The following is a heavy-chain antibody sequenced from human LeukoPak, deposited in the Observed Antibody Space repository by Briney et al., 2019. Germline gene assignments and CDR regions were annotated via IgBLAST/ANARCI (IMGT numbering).Heavy chain of an antibody. CDR1: GFTVSSNY. CDR3: ARSSGSYRPMGY. CDR2: IKSDGSST. D-gene: IGHD3-22*01. Sequence: GGSLRLSCAASGFTVSSNYMSWVRQAPGKGLVWVSHIKSDGSSTSYADSVKGRFTVSRDSAKNTLYLQMNSLRAEDTAVYYCARSSGSYRPMGYWGQGTLVTVSS. V-gene: IGHV3-74*01. J-gene: IGHJ4*02.